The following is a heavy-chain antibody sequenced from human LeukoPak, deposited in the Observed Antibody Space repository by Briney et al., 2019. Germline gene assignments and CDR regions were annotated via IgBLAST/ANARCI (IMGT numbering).Heavy chain of an antibody. V-gene: IGHV3-21*01. D-gene: IGHD3-10*01. Sequence: GGSLRLSCAASGFTFNSYAMSWVRQAPGKGLEWVSSISSSSSYIFYADSVKGRFTISRDNAKNSLYLQMNSLRAEDTAVYYCARDLIPYGSGSYYFDYWGQGTLVTVSS. CDR2: ISSSSSYI. CDR1: GFTFNSYA. J-gene: IGHJ4*02. CDR3: ARDLIPYGSGSYYFDY.